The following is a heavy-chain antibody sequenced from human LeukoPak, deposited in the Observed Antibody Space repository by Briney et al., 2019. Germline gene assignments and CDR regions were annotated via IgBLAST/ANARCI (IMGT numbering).Heavy chain of an antibody. V-gene: IGHV3-33*08. CDR3: ARDQGPINNYGDFLGDY. J-gene: IGHJ4*02. CDR2: IWYDGSNK. Sequence: PGGSLRLSCAASGFTFSSYSMTWVRQAPGKGLEWVAVIWYDGSNKYYADSVKGRFTISRDNSKNTLYLQMNSLRAEDTAVYYCARDQGPINNYGDFLGDYWGQGTLVTVSS. D-gene: IGHD4-17*01. CDR1: GFTFSSYS.